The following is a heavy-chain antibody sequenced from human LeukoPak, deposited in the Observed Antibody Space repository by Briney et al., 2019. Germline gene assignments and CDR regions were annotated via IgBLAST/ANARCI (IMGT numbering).Heavy chain of an antibody. CDR1: GFTFSSYS. CDR2: ISSSSSYI. V-gene: IGHV3-21*01. D-gene: IGHD2-2*01. J-gene: IGHJ4*02. Sequence: GGSLRLSCAASGFTFSSYSMNWVRQAPGKGLEWVSSISSSSSYIYYADSVKGRFTISRDNAKNSLYLQMNSLRAEDTAVYYCARDYHIVVVPAANHFDYWGQGTLVTVSS. CDR3: ARDYHIVVVPAANHFDY.